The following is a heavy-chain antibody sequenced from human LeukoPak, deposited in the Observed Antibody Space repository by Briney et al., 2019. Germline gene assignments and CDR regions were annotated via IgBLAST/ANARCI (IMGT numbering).Heavy chain of an antibody. CDR3: AREYSAFDY. D-gene: IGHD6-13*01. CDR2: IYYHGST. J-gene: IGHJ4*02. V-gene: IGHV4-61*01. CDR1: GDPISGYSNYK. Sequence: PSETLSLTCTVSGDPISGYSNYKWSWIRQPPGKGLEWIGYIYYHGSTNYNPSLKSRVTLSVDTSKNQFSLKLTSVTAADTAVYYCAREYSAFDYWGQGTLVTVSS.